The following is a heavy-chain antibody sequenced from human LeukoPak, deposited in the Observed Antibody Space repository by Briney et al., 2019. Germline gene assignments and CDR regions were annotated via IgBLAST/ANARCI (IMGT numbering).Heavy chain of an antibody. D-gene: IGHD3-22*01. CDR3: ARTYYYDSSGYYTDYFDY. CDR1: GFTFSSYA. J-gene: IGHJ4*02. Sequence: SLRLSCAASGFTFSSYAMHWVRQAPGKGLEWVAVISYDGSNKYYADSVKGRFTISRDNSKNTLYLQMNSLRAEDTAVYYCARTYYYDSSGYYTDYFDYWGQGTLVTVSS. CDR2: ISYDGSNK. V-gene: IGHV3-30-3*01.